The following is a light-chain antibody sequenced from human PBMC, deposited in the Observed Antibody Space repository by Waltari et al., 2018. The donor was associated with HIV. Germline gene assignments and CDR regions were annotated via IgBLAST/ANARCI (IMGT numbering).Light chain of an antibody. CDR2: DVN. CDR1: SRHIGYFHY. J-gene: IGLJ2*01. CDR3: AAYAGNNIVI. V-gene: IGLV2-8*01. Sequence: QSALTQPPSAYGPPGQSATVSCTGTSRHIGYFHYVSWYQQPPGKAPILLFYDVNKRPSGVPDRFSASKSGATASLTVSGLLAEDEADYYCAAYAGNNIVIFGGGTKVTV.